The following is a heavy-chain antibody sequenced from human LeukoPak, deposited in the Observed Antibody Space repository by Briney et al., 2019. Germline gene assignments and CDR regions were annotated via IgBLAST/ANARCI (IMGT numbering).Heavy chain of an antibody. CDR3: ARWGYYYDSSGYYYDAFDI. D-gene: IGHD3-22*01. CDR1: GCSMSSGSYY. Sequence: SQTLSLTCTVSGCSMSSGSYYWSWIRQPAGKGLERIGRIYTSGSTNYNPSLKSRVTISVDTSKNQFSLKLSSVTAADTAVYYCARWGYYYDSSGYYYDAFDIWGQGTMVTVSS. J-gene: IGHJ3*02. CDR2: IYTSGST. V-gene: IGHV4-61*02.